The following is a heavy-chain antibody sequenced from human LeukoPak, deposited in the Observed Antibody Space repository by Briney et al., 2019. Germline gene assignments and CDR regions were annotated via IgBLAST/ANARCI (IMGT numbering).Heavy chain of an antibody. CDR3: ARDGEVLSSSWFWFDP. CDR1: GSSISSGYY. J-gene: IGHJ5*02. V-gene: IGHV4-38-2*02. Sequence: SETLSLTCTVSGSSISSGYYWGWIRQPPGKGLEWIGNIYHSGSTYYNPSLKSRVTISVDTSKNQFSLKVSSVTAADTAVYYCARDGEVLSSSWFWFDPWGQGTLVTVSS. D-gene: IGHD6-13*01. CDR2: IYHSGST.